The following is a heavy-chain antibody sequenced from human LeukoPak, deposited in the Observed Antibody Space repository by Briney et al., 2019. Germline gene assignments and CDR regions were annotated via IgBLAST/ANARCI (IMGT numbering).Heavy chain of an antibody. V-gene: IGHV1-69*04. D-gene: IGHD2-2*01. CDR1: GGTFSSYT. CDR3: ARDLSGCSSTSCYQEGDY. Sequence: SVKVSCKASGGTFSSYTISWVRQAPGQGLGWMGRIIPILGIANYAQKFQGRVTITADKSTSTACMELSSLRSEDTAVYYCARDLSGCSSTSCYQEGDYWGQGTLVTVSS. J-gene: IGHJ4*02. CDR2: IIPILGIA.